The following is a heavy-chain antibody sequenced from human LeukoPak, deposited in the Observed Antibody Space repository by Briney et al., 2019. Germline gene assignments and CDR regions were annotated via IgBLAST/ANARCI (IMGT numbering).Heavy chain of an antibody. CDR3: TRDRGAYNLYDY. CDR1: GFTFGDYA. D-gene: IGHD1-1*01. J-gene: IGHJ4*02. CDR2: IRNKAYGETA. V-gene: IGHV3-49*03. Sequence: QAGGSLRLSCTASGFTFGDYAMSWIRQAPGKGLEWVGFIRNKAYGETADYAASVKGRFTISRDDSKAIAYLQMNSLKTEDTAVYHCTRDRGAYNLYDYWGQGTLVTVSS.